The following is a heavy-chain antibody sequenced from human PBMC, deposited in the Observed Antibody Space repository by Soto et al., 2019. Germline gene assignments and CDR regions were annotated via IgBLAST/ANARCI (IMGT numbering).Heavy chain of an antibody. CDR1: GYSFTSYW. J-gene: IGHJ6*02. Sequence: PGESLKISCKGSGYSFTSYWIGWVRQMPGKGLEWMGIIYPGDSDTRYSPSFQGQVTISADKSISTAYLQWSSLKASDTAMYYCARHGVASGSYGTYYYYYGMDVWGQGTTVTVSS. V-gene: IGHV5-51*01. CDR3: ARHGVASGSYGTYYYYYGMDV. D-gene: IGHD3-10*01. CDR2: IYPGDSDT.